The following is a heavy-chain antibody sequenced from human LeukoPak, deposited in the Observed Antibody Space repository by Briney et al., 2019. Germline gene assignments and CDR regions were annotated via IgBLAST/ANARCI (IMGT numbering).Heavy chain of an antibody. J-gene: IGHJ4*02. CDR3: ARVVAYCNGGSCDLDYFDY. CDR2: ISSSTSTI. D-gene: IGHD2-15*01. CDR1: GFTFSRFT. V-gene: IGHV3-48*04. Sequence: PGGSLRLSCAASGFTFSRFTMIWFRQTPGKGLEWVSYISSSTSTIYYADSVKGRFTISRDNAKNSLYLQMNSLRAEDTAVYYCARVVAYCNGGSCDLDYFDYWGQGTLVTVSS.